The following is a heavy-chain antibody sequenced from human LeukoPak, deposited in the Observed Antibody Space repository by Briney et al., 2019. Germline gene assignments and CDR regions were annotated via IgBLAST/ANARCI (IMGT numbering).Heavy chain of an antibody. D-gene: IGHD5/OR15-5a*01. Sequence: GGSLRLSCAVSGFTFSGFWMSWSRQAPGKGLEWVASINSDGSEGYYADVVKGRFTISRDNAKNSLYLQTNSLRAEDTAVYYCASGQDPNSVHTTIDYWGQGTLVTVSS. CDR2: INSDGSEG. CDR1: GFTFSGFW. J-gene: IGHJ4*02. CDR3: ASGQDPNSVHTTIDY. V-gene: IGHV3-7*03.